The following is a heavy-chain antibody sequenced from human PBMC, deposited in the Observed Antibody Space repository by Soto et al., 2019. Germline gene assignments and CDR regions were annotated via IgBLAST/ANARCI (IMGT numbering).Heavy chain of an antibody. Sequence: ASVKVSCKASGYTFTNFGISWVRQATGQGLEWMGWMNPNSGNTGYAQKFQGRVTMTRNTSISTAYMELSSLRSEDTAVYYCAREKGSSGFDPWGQGTLVTVSS. CDR3: AREKGSSGFDP. CDR2: MNPNSGNT. J-gene: IGHJ5*02. CDR1: GYTFTNFG. V-gene: IGHV1-8*01. D-gene: IGHD6-6*01.